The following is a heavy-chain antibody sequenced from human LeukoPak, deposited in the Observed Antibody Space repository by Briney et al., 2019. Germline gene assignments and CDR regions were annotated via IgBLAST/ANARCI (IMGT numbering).Heavy chain of an antibody. CDR2: IYNGVPT. D-gene: IGHD6-19*01. CDR1: GGSSSSSSYY. J-gene: IGHJ4*02. V-gene: IGHV4-39*07. Sequence: SETLSLTCSVSGGSSSSSSYYWGWIRQPPGKGLEWIGNIYNGVPTFFNPSLHSRVTLSVDTSKTQFSLQLASVTAADTAIYYCVQSTGWPGFDYWGQGVLVSVSS. CDR3: VQSTGWPGFDY.